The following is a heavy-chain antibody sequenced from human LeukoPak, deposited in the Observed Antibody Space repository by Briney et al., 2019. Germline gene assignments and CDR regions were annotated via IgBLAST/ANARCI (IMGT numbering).Heavy chain of an antibody. D-gene: IGHD1-26*01. Sequence: GGSLTLSCAASGFNFSSFGMHWVRQAPGKGLEWVAFSRYNGIETYFADSVKSRFTISRDNAQSSLFLQMNSLRPDDTAIYYCARGGNYAPFDYWGQGALVAVSS. CDR1: GFNFSSFG. V-gene: IGHV3-30*02. J-gene: IGHJ4*02. CDR2: SRYNGIET. CDR3: ARGGNYAPFDY.